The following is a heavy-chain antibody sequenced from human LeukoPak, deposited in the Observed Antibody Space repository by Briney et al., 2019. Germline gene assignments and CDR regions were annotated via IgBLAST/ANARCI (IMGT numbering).Heavy chain of an antibody. CDR2: INPTGGST. CDR3: ARGGCSSTSCYSGTANHWFDP. D-gene: IGHD2-2*01. J-gene: IGHJ5*02. V-gene: IGHV1-46*01. CDR1: GYTFTIYY. Sequence: GASVTVSCKASGYTFTIYYMHWVRQAPGQGLEWMGLINPTGGSTGYAQKFQGRVTITADESTSTAKMELSSLRSEDTAVYYCARGGCSSTSCYSGTANHWFDPWGQGTLVTVSS.